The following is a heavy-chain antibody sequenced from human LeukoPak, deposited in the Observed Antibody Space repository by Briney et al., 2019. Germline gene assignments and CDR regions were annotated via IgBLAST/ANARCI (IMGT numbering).Heavy chain of an antibody. CDR1: GGSISSYY. CDR3: ARDRCSTTSCYRGFDY. Sequence: SETLSLTCTVSGGSISSYYWNWIRQPAGKGLEWIGRIYTSGTTNYNPSLKSRVTMSVDTSKNQFSLKLSSVTAADTAVYYCARDRCSTTSCYRGFDYWGQGTLVTVSS. J-gene: IGHJ4*02. V-gene: IGHV4-4*07. D-gene: IGHD2-2*02. CDR2: IYTSGTT.